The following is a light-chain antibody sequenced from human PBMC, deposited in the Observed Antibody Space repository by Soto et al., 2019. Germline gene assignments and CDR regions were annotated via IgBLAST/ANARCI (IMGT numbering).Light chain of an antibody. CDR1: SSDVGTYDF. Sequence: ALTQPRCVSGSPGQSVTISCTGTSSDVGTYDFVSWYQQHPGKAPRLMIFDVSERPSGVPDRFSGSKSGNTASLTISGLQAEDEADYYCCLYAVTFYVFGNGTKVTVL. CDR3: CLYAVTFYV. J-gene: IGLJ1*01. V-gene: IGLV2-11*01. CDR2: DVS.